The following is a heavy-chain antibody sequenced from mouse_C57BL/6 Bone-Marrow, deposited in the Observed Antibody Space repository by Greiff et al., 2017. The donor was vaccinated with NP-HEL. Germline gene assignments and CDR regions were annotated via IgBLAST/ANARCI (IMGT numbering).Heavy chain of an antibody. Sequence: VQLQQPGAELVKPGASVKLSCKASGYTFTSYWMQWVKQRPGQGLEWIGEIDPSDSYTNYNQKFKGKATLTVDTSSSTAYMQLSSLTSEDSAVYYCATATVVEGDYAMDYWGQGTSVTVSS. CDR2: IDPSDSYT. J-gene: IGHJ4*01. CDR3: ATATVVEGDYAMDY. CDR1: GYTFTSYW. D-gene: IGHD1-1*01. V-gene: IGHV1-50*01.